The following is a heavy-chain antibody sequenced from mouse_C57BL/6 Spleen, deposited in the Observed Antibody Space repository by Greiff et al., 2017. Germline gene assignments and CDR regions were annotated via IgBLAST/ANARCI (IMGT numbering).Heavy chain of an antibody. J-gene: IGHJ3*01. CDR1: GYAFSSYW. V-gene: IGHV1-80*01. Sequence: QVTLKVSGAELVKPGASVKISCKASGYAFSSYWMNWVKQRPGKGLEWIGQIYPGDGDTNYNGKFKGKATLTADKSSSTAYMQLSSLTSEDSAVYFCARNDGNYRFWFAYWGQGTLVTVSA. D-gene: IGHD2-1*01. CDR2: IYPGDGDT. CDR3: ARNDGNYRFWFAY.